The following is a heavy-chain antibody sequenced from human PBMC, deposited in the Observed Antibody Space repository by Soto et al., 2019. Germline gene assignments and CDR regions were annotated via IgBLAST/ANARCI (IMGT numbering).Heavy chain of an antibody. J-gene: IGHJ1*01. CDR1: GFTFSSYW. V-gene: IGHV3-74*01. Sequence: EVQLVESGGGLVQPGGSLRLSCAASGFTFSSYWMHWVRQAPGKGLVWVSRINSDGSSETFADSVKGRLIISRDNAKNTLYLRMNSLRAEDTAVYYCARGVEQWLTPAEYFHPWGQGTLVTASS. CDR3: ARGVEQWLTPAEYFHP. CDR2: INSDGSSE. D-gene: IGHD6-19*01.